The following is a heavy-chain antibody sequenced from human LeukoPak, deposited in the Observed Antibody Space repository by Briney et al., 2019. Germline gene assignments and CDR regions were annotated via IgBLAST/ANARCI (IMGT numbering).Heavy chain of an antibody. CDR1: GGSFSDYR. CDR2: INHSGST. V-gene: IGHV4-34*01. Sequence: NSSETLSLTCAVYGGSFSDYRWSWIRQPPGKGLEWIGEINHSGSTNYNPSLKGRVTISVDTSKKQFSLKLTSVTAADTAVYYCARRVTTRLPFRYWGQGTLVTVSS. D-gene: IGHD4-17*01. CDR3: ARRVTTRLPFRY. J-gene: IGHJ4*02.